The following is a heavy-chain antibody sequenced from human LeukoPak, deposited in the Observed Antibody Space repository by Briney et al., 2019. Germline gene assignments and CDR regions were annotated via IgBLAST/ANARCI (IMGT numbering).Heavy chain of an antibody. Sequence: SVKVSCKASGGTFSSYAISWARQAPGQGLEWMGVIIPIFGTANYAQKFQGRVTITADESTSTAYMELSSLRSEDMAVYYCAMSYYDILTGFWGQGTLVTVSS. CDR2: IIPIFGTA. J-gene: IGHJ4*02. D-gene: IGHD3-9*01. CDR3: AMSYYDILTGF. V-gene: IGHV1-69*01. CDR1: GGTFSSYA.